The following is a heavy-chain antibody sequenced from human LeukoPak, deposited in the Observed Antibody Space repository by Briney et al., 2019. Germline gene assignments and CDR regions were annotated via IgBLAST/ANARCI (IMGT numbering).Heavy chain of an antibody. CDR1: GFTFSSYA. CDR3: AKARAGDITAAFNY. V-gene: IGHV3-30-3*01. CDR2: ISYDGSNK. J-gene: IGHJ4*02. D-gene: IGHD6-13*01. Sequence: PGRSLRLSCAASGFTFSSYAMHWVRQAPGKGLEWVAVISYDGSNKYYADSVKGRFTISRDNSENTLNLQMNSLRAEDTAIYYCAKARAGDITAAFNYWGQGTLVTVSS.